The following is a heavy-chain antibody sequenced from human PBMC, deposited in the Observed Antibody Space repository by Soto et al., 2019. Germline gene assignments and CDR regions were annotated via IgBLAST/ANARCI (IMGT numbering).Heavy chain of an antibody. D-gene: IGHD5-18*01. CDR3: ARGYSFGLLGYYFDY. J-gene: IGHJ4*02. CDR2: ITHTGST. CDR1: GGCCSGYY. V-gene: IGHV4-34*01. Sequence: PSYALSLTCAVYGGCCSGYYWTWIRQPPGKGLEWIGDITHTGSTNYSPSLKSRITFSLDTSKDQFSLKLNSVTAADTAIYFCARGYSFGLLGYYFDYWSQGAPVTVSS.